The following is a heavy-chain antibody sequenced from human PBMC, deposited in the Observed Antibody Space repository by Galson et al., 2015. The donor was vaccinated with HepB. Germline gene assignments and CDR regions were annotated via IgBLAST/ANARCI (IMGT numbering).Heavy chain of an antibody. V-gene: IGHV3-21*01. J-gene: IGHJ4*02. D-gene: IGHD3-22*01. Sequence: SLRLSCAASGFTFRSYSMICVRQAPGKGLEWVSSISSSSSYIYYADSVKGRFTISRDNAKNSLYLQMNSLRAEDTAVYYCARESYYDSSGYYGGGYWGQGTLVIVSS. CDR3: ARESYYDSSGYYGGGY. CDR1: GFTFRSYS. CDR2: ISSSSSYI.